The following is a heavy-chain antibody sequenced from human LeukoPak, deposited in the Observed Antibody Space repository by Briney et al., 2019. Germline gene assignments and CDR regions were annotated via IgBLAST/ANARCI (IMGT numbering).Heavy chain of an antibody. J-gene: IGHJ4*02. CDR3: ARDYDDNSRCFGY. CDR1: GYTFTSYG. Sequence: ASVKVSCKASGYTFTSYGINWARQAPGQGLEWMGWSSAYNGHTNYAQKFQGRITMTTDTSTRTAYMELRSLKSDDTAMYFCARDYDDNSRCFGYWGQGTLVTVSS. D-gene: IGHD4-23*01. V-gene: IGHV1-18*01. CDR2: SSAYNGHT.